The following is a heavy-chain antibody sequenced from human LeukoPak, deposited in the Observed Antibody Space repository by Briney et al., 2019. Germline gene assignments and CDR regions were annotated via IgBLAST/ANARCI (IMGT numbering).Heavy chain of an antibody. D-gene: IGHD2-15*01. CDR2: INWNGGST. Sequence: PGGSLRLSCAASGFTFDDYGMSWVRQAPGKGLEWVSGINWNGGSTGYADSVKGRFTISRDNAKNSLYLQMNSLRAEDTALYYCARAHGYCSGGSCSRHYFDYWGQGTLVTVSS. J-gene: IGHJ4*02. V-gene: IGHV3-20*04. CDR1: GFTFDDYG. CDR3: ARAHGYCSGGSCSRHYFDY.